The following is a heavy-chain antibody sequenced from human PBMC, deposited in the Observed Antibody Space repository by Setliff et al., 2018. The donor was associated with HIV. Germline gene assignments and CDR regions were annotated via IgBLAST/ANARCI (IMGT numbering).Heavy chain of an antibody. D-gene: IGHD3-10*01. J-gene: IGHJ3*02. V-gene: IGHV4-59*01. CDR2: IYYSGST. CDR1: GGSMSSYY. CDR3: GRVGFGELFGAFDI. Sequence: SETLSLTCTVSGGSMSSYYWSWIRQPPGKGLEWVGHIYYSGSTNYNPSLKSRVSISVDTSKNQFSLKLSSVTAADTAMYYCGRVGFGELFGAFDIWGQGIMVTVSS.